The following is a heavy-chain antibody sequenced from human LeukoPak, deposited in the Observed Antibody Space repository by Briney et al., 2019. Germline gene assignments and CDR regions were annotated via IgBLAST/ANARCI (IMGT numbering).Heavy chain of an antibody. CDR2: IRGSGFST. V-gene: IGHV3-23*01. D-gene: IGHD3-22*01. CDR1: GFTFSNHG. Sequence: GGSLRLSCAASGFTFSNHGMSWVRQAPGKGLEWVSGIRGSGFSTDYADSVKGRFTISRDNSKNTLYLQMNSLRVEDTAVYYCARGISGYFGTSGCYYDYWGQGTLVTVSS. CDR3: ARGISGYFGTSGCYYDY. J-gene: IGHJ4*02.